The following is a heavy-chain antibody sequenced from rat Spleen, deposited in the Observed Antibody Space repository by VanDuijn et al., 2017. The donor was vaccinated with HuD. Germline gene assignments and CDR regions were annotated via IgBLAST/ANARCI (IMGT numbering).Heavy chain of an antibody. CDR1: GFSLISNT. V-gene: IGHV2-1*01. CDR2: IWGDGST. Sequence: QVQLKESGPGLVQPSQTLSLTCTVSGFSLISNTEHWVRQPPGKGLEWMGGIWGDGSTDYNSALKSRLSISRDTSKSQVFLKMSSLQTDDTAIYFCARSYGGYTSNWFPYWGQGTLVTVSS. D-gene: IGHD1-11*01. CDR3: ARSYGGYTSNWFPY. J-gene: IGHJ3*01.